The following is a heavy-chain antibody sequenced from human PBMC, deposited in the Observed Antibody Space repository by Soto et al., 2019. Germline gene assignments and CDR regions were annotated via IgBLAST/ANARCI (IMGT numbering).Heavy chain of an antibody. CDR3: ATIRRDGYHRYFDY. Sequence: SETLSLTCTVSGDSISSHYWSWIRQPPGKGLEYLGYVSYTGTTNSNPSLKRRATLSVDTSKNQFSLNLRSVTAADTVVYYCATIRRDGYHRYFDYWGQGTLVTVSS. V-gene: IGHV4-59*11. D-gene: IGHD5-12*01. J-gene: IGHJ4*02. CDR2: VSYTGTT. CDR1: GDSISSHY.